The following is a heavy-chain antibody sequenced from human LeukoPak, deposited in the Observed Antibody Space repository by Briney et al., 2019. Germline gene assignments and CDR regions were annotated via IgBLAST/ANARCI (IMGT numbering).Heavy chain of an antibody. J-gene: IGHJ4*02. CDR1: GFTFSSYG. V-gene: IGHV3-33*01. CDR2: IWYDGSNK. CDR3: ARDQGFGSSSFDY. Sequence: GGSLRLSCAASGFTFSSYGMHWVRQAPGKGLEWVAVIWYDGSNKYYADSVKGRFTISRDNSKNTLYLQMNSLRAEDTAVYYCARDQGFGSSSFDYWRQGTLVTVSS. D-gene: IGHD2-2*01.